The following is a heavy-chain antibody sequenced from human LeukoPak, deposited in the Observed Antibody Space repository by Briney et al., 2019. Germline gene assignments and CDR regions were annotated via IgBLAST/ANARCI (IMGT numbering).Heavy chain of an antibody. D-gene: IGHD3-16*02. CDR3: ARDWDYVWGSYRFGY. CDR2: ISSSSSTI. V-gene: IGHV3-48*02. J-gene: IGHJ4*02. CDR1: GFTFSSYS. Sequence: PGGSLRLSCAASGFTFSSYSMNRVRQAPGKGLEWVSYISSSSSTIYYADSVKGRFTISRDNAKNSLYLQMNSLRDEDTAVYYCARDWDYVWGSYRFGYWGQGTLVTVSS.